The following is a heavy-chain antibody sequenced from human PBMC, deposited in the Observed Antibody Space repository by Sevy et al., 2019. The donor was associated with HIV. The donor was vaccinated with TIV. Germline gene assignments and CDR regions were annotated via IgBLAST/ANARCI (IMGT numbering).Heavy chain of an antibody. CDR1: GFCVNSNY. J-gene: IGHJ4*02. V-gene: IGHV3-66*01. Sequence: GESLKISCAASGFCVNSNYMTWVRQAPGKGLDWVSIIYSDGSTKYADALKGRFTISRDNSKNTMYLQMNSLRVEDTAVYYCARGGTIFGLVRHYFDYWGQGTLVTVSS. D-gene: IGHD3-3*01. CDR2: IYSDGST. CDR3: ARGGTIFGLVRHYFDY.